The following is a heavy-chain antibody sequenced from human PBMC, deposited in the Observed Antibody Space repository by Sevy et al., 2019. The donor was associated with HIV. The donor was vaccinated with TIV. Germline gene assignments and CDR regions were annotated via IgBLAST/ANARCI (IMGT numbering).Heavy chain of an antibody. J-gene: IGHJ3*02. CDR2: ISGSGGST. Sequence: GGSLRLSCAASGFTFSSYAMSWVRQAPGKGLEWVSAISGSGGSTYYADSVKGPFTISRDNSKNTLYLQMNSLRAEDTAVYYCVRFRYHDAFDIWGQGTMVTVSS. CDR3: VRFRYHDAFDI. D-gene: IGHD3-16*01. CDR1: GFTFSSYA. V-gene: IGHV3-23*01.